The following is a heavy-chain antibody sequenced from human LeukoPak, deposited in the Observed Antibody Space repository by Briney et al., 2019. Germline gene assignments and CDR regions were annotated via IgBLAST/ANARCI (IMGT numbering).Heavy chain of an antibody. V-gene: IGHV5-10-1*01. D-gene: IGHD1-26*01. Sequence: GESLKISCKGPGYSFTSYWISWVRQMPGKGLEWMGRIDPSDSYTNYSPSFQGHVTISGDKSISTAYLQWSSLKASDTAMYYCASIVGATTDYWGQGTLVTVSS. CDR1: GYSFTSYW. CDR2: IDPSDSYT. CDR3: ASIVGATTDY. J-gene: IGHJ4*02.